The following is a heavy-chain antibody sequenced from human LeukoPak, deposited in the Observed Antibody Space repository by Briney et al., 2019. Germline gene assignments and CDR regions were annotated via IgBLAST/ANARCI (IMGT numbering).Heavy chain of an antibody. Sequence: GGSLRLSCAASGFTFSSYAMSWVRQAPGKGLEWVSAISGSGGSTYYADYVKDRFTISRDNSKNTLYLQMNSLRAEDTAVYYCAREQWLVSGVIWGQGTMVTVSS. D-gene: IGHD6-19*01. CDR2: ISGSGGST. J-gene: IGHJ3*02. CDR3: AREQWLVSGVI. CDR1: GFTFSSYA. V-gene: IGHV3-23*01.